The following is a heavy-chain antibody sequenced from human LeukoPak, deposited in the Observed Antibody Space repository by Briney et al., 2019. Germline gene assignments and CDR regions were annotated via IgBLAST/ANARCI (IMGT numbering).Heavy chain of an antibody. CDR1: GFTFSSYA. CDR2: ISGSGGST. D-gene: IGHD2-2*01. J-gene: IGHJ5*02. V-gene: IGHV3-23*01. Sequence: GGSLRLSCAASGFTFSSYAMSWVRQAPGKGLEWVSAISGSGGSTYYADSVKGRFTISRDNSKNTLYLQMNSLRAEDTAVYYCAKSSIVVEPAAKPNWFDPWGQGTLVTVSS. CDR3: AKSSIVVEPAAKPNWFDP.